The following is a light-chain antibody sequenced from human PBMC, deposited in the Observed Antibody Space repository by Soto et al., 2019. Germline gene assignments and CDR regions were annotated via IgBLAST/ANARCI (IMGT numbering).Light chain of an antibody. CDR3: QQFSRPPLT. Sequence: EIVLTQSPCTLSLSPGERATLSCRASQSIASSYLAWYQQKPGQPPRLLLYRTFNWATGIPDRFSASGSGTDFTLTISRLEPEDFAVYFCQQFSRPPLTFGGGTKVEI. CDR2: RTF. J-gene: IGKJ4*01. V-gene: IGKV3-20*01. CDR1: QSIASSY.